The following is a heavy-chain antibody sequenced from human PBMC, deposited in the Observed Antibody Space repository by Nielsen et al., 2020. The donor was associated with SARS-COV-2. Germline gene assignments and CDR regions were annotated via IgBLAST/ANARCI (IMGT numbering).Heavy chain of an antibody. CDR3: ARAPGLYGSGSPYYMDV. V-gene: IGHV3-30-3*01. J-gene: IGHJ6*03. Sequence: GSLRLSCAASGFTFSSYAMHWVRQAPGKGLEWVAVISYDGSNKYYADSVKGRFTISRDNSKNTLYLQMNSLRAEDTAVYYCARAPGLYGSGSPYYMDVWGKGTTVTVSS. CDR1: GFTFSSYA. CDR2: ISYDGSNK. D-gene: IGHD3-10*01.